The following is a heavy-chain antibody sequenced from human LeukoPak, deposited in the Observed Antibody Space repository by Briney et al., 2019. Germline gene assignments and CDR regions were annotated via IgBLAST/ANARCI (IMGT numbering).Heavy chain of an antibody. CDR1: AFTFSSSG. CDR2: ISDNGGST. J-gene: IGHJ4*02. D-gene: IGHD3-10*01. V-gene: IGHV3-23*01. Sequence: GGTLRLSCAASAFTFSSSGMSWVRQAPGKGLEWVSTISDNGGSTYYADSVKGRFTISRDNSKNTLYLQMNSQRAEDTAVYYCAKDAYYNLWGQGTLVTVSS. CDR3: AKDAYYNL.